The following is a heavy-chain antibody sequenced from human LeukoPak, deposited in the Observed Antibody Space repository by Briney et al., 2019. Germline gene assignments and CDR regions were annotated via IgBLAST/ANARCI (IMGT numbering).Heavy chain of an antibody. D-gene: IGHD6-6*01. CDR3: ARSARVAARPSSFDY. J-gene: IGHJ4*02. CDR2: IIPIFGTA. Sequence: ASVKVSCKASGGTFSSYAISWVRQAPGQGLEWMGGIIPIFGTANYAQKFKGRVTITTDESTSTAYMELSSLRSEDTAVYYCARSARVAARPSSFDYWGQGTLVTVSS. CDR1: GGTFSSYA. V-gene: IGHV1-69*05.